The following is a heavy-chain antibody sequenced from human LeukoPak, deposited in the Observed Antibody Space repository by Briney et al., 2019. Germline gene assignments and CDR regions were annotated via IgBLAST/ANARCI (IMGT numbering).Heavy chain of an antibody. V-gene: IGHV4-4*07. CDR2: IYTSGST. CDR1: GGSISSYY. D-gene: IGHD1-26*01. CDR3: ARGVLVGATSSDDY. Sequence: KASETLSLTCTVSGGSISSYYWSWIRQPAGKGLEWIGRIYTSGSTNYNPSLKSRVTMPVDTSKNQFSLKLSSVTAADTAVYYCARGVLVGATSSDDYWGQGTLVTVSS. J-gene: IGHJ4*02.